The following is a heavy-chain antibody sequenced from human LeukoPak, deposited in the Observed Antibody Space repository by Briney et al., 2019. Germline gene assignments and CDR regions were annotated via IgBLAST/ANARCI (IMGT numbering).Heavy chain of an antibody. V-gene: IGHV3-9*01. Sequence: GGSLRLSCAASGFTFDDYAMHWVRQAPGKGLEWVSGISWNSGSIGYADSVKGRFTISRDNAKNSLYLQMNSLRAEGTAVYYCASHTKPGHTVTMGDGIDVWGQGTTVTVSS. CDR3: ASHTKPGHTVTMGDGIDV. D-gene: IGHD4-17*01. J-gene: IGHJ6*02. CDR2: ISWNSGSI. CDR1: GFTFDDYA.